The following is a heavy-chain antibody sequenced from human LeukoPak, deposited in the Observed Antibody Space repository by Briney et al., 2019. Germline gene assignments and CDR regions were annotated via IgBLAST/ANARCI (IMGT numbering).Heavy chain of an antibody. J-gene: IGHJ3*02. V-gene: IGHV1-18*01. CDR3: ARGILWFGEPFRMSNDAFDI. D-gene: IGHD3-10*01. CDR1: GGTFSSYA. Sequence: ASVKVSCKASGGTFSSYAISWVRQAPGQGLEWMGWISAYNGNTNYAQKLQGRVTMTTDTSTSTAYMELRSLRSDDTAVYYCARGILWFGEPFRMSNDAFDIWGQGTMVTVSS. CDR2: ISAYNGNT.